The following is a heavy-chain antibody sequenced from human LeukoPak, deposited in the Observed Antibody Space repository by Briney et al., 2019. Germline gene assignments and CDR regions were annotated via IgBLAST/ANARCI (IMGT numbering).Heavy chain of an antibody. CDR2: INHSGST. CDR3: ARDPRNGIDL. V-gene: IGHV4-34*01. Sequence: PSETLSLTCAVYGGSFSGYYWSWIRQLPGKGLEWIGEINHSGSTNYNPSLKSRVTISVDTSKNQFSLKLSSVTAADTAVYYCARDPRNGIDLWGRGTLVTVSS. D-gene: IGHD1-26*01. J-gene: IGHJ2*01. CDR1: GGSFSGYY.